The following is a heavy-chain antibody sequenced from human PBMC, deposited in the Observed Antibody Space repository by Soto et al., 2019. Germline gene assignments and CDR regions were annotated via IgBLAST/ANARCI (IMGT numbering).Heavy chain of an antibody. J-gene: IGHJ5*02. V-gene: IGHV3-23*01. Sequence: GGSLRLSCAASGFTFSSYAMSWVRQAPGKGLEWISAISGSGGSTYYADSVKGRFTISRDNSKNTLYLQMNSLRAEDTAVYYCAKGPTGYCSSTSCYSSWFEPWGQGTLVTVSS. CDR1: GFTFSSYA. CDR3: AKGPTGYCSSTSCYSSWFEP. D-gene: IGHD2-2*01. CDR2: ISGSGGST.